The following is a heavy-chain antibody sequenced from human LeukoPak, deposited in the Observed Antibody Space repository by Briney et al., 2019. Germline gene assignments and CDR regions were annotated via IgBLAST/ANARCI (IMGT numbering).Heavy chain of an antibody. CDR1: GFTFSSYG. CDR3: AKGLGDGGGWLSFDP. V-gene: IGHV3-23*01. CDR2: ISGSGGST. J-gene: IGHJ5*02. D-gene: IGHD2-15*01. Sequence: GGSLRLSCAASGFTFSSYGMSWVRQAPGKGLEWVSAISGSGGSTYYADSVKGRFTISRDNSKNTLYLQMNSLRAEDTAVYYCAKGLGDGGGWLSFDPWGQGTLVTVSS.